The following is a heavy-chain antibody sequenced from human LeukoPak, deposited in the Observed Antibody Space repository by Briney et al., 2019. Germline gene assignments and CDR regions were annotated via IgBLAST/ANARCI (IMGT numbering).Heavy chain of an antibody. CDR2: IKQDGSEK. Sequence: GGSLRLSCAASGFTFSSYWMSWVRQAPGKGLEWVANIKQDGSEKYYVDSVKGRFTISRDNAKNSLYLQMNGLRAEDTAVYYCARADIVATTTDAFDIWGQGTMVTVSS. CDR1: GFTFSSYW. D-gene: IGHD5-12*01. CDR3: ARADIVATTTDAFDI. V-gene: IGHV3-7*03. J-gene: IGHJ3*02.